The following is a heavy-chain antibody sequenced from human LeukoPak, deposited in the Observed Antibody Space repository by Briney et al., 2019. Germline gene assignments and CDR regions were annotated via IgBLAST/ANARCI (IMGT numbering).Heavy chain of an antibody. CDR2: IYSGGST. J-gene: IGHJ4*02. CDR3: ARERAVAGVDY. CDR1: GFTVSSNY. V-gene: IGHV3-66*02. D-gene: IGHD6-19*01. Sequence: GGSLGLSCAASGFTVSSNYMSWVRQAPGKGLEWVSVIYSGGSTYYADSVKGRFTISRDNSKNTLYLQVNSLRAEDTAVYYCARERAVAGVDYWGQGTLVTVSS.